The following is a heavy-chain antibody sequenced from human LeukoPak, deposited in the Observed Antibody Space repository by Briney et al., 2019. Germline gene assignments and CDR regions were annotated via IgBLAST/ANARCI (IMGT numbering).Heavy chain of an antibody. CDR1: GFTFSDYW. CDR2: VNRDGNST. V-gene: IGHV3-74*01. Sequence: GGSLRLSCAASGFTFSDYWMHWVRQAPGKGLVWVSRVNRDGNSTSYADSVKGRFTISRDNAKNALSLQMSSLRAEDTAIYYCARDRSISAAGDTYWGQGTLVTVSS. D-gene: IGHD6-13*01. J-gene: IGHJ4*02. CDR3: ARDRSISAAGDTY.